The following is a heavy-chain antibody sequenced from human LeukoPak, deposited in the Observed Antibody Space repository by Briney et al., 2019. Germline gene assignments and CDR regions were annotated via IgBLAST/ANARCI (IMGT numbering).Heavy chain of an antibody. CDR2: IYPGDSDI. D-gene: IGHD3-22*01. J-gene: IGHJ4*02. Sequence: PGESLKISCQGSGYSFTSQWITWVRQMPGKGLEWMGIIYPGDSDIRYSPSFQGQVTISADKSISTAYLQWSSLKASATAMYYCARTYYYDSSGYYYWGQGTLVTVSS. CDR3: ARTYYYDSSGYYY. V-gene: IGHV5-51*01. CDR1: GYSFTSQW.